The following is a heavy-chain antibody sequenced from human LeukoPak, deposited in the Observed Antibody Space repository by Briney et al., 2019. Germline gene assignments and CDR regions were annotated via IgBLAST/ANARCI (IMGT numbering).Heavy chain of an antibody. D-gene: IGHD2-2*01. CDR2: ISSSSSTI. CDR1: GFTFSSYS. CDR3: ARGEYQLLSHYYGMDV. V-gene: IGHV3-48*01. Sequence: GGSLRLSCAASGFTFSSYSMNWVRQAPGKGLEWVSYISSSSSTIYYADSVKGRFTISRDNAKNSLYLQMSSLRAEDTAVYYCARGEYQLLSHYYGMDVWGQGTTVTVSS. J-gene: IGHJ6*02.